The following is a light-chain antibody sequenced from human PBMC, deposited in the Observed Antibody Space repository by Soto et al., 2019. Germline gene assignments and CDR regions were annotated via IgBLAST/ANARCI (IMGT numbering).Light chain of an antibody. V-gene: IGKV1-39*01. Sequence: DIQMTQSPSSLSASVEDRVIITCRASQSISNHLNWYQQKPGKAPKLLIFAASSLQSGVPSRFSGSRSGPDFTLTIRSLQPEDFANYSCQQSYSSPPTFGQATKVDIK. CDR1: QSISNH. CDR3: QQSYSSPPT. CDR2: AAS. J-gene: IGKJ1*01.